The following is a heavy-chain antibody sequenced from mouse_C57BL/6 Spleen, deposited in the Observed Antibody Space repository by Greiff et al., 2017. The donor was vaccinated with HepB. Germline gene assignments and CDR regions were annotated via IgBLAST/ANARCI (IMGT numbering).Heavy chain of an antibody. Sequence: EVQLQESGPGLVKPSQSLSLTCSVTGYSITSGYYWNWIRQFPGNKLEWMGYISYDGSNNYNPAIKNRISITRDTSKNQFFLKLNSVTTEDTATYYCARLLRYAMDYWGQGTSVTVSS. V-gene: IGHV3-6*01. CDR2: ISYDGSN. CDR3: ARLLRYAMDY. D-gene: IGHD1-1*01. J-gene: IGHJ4*01. CDR1: GYSITSGYY.